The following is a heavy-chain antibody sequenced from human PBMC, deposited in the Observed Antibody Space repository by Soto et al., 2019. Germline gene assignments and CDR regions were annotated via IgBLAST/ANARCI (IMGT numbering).Heavy chain of an antibody. CDR2: IYYSGST. D-gene: IGHD1-1*01. V-gene: IGHV4-61*08. Sequence: SDTLSLTCTFSVFSVISCDYFLSWLRQSPGKRLEWIAYIYYSGSTNYNPSIKIRATISLDTSKSQVSLTLTSMTAADAALYYCERHTNYYYYGLEVWGKRNAVNVSS. J-gene: IGHJ6*04. CDR3: ERHTNYYYYGLEV. CDR1: VFSVISCDYF.